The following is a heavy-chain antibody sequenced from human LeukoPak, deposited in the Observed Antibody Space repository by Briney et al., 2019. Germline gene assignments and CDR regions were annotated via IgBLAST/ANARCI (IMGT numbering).Heavy chain of an antibody. D-gene: IGHD6-19*01. CDR1: GYSFTNFD. CDR3: ARGPQWRGDYYYMDV. Sequence: ASVKLSCKASGYSFTNFDINWVRQATGQGLEWMGWMNPNSGNKSYAQKFQGRVTMTMNTSITTAYMELSSLRSEDTAVYYCARGPQWRGDYYYMDVWGRGTTVTVSS. J-gene: IGHJ6*03. V-gene: IGHV1-8*01. CDR2: MNPNSGNK.